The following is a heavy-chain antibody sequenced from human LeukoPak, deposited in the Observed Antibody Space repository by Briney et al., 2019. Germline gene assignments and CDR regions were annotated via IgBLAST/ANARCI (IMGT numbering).Heavy chain of an antibody. Sequence: ASVKVSCKVSGYTLTELSMHWVRQAPGKGLEWMGGFDPEDGETIYAQKFQGRVTMTEDTSTDTAYMELSSLRSEDTAVYYCATTRASYGSGSSPVIKYYYYGMDVWGKGTTVTVSS. CDR2: FDPEDGET. D-gene: IGHD3-10*01. V-gene: IGHV1-24*01. CDR3: ATTRASYGSGSSPVIKYYYYGMDV. J-gene: IGHJ6*04. CDR1: GYTLTELS.